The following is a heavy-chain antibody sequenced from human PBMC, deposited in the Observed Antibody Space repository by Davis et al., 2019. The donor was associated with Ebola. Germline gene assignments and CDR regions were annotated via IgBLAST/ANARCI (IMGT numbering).Heavy chain of an antibody. Sequence: SGPTLVKPTQTLTLTCTFSGFSXXXXXXXXXXXXXPPPNALVSLSLFDWDDDKFYSTSLKTRLTISKDTSKNQVVLTMTNTDPVDTATYYCARIHCSGGSCFFDYWGQGTLVTVSS. J-gene: IGHJ4*02. CDR3: ARIHCSGGSCFFDY. V-gene: IGHV2-70D*14. D-gene: IGHD2-15*01. CDR1: GFSXXXXXXX. CDR2: FDWDDDK.